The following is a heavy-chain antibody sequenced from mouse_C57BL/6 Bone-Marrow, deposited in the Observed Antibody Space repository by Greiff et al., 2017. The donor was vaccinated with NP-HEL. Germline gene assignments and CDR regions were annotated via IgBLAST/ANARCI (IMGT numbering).Heavy chain of an antibody. Sequence: VQLQQPGAELVRPGTSVKLSCKASGYTFTSYWMHWVKQRPGQGLEWIGVIDPSDSYTNYNQKFKGKATLTVDTSSSTAYMQLSSLTSEDSAVYYCARVRVYFDYWGQGTTLTVSS. CDR2: IDPSDSYT. CDR3: ARVRVYFDY. V-gene: IGHV1-59*01. CDR1: GYTFTSYW. J-gene: IGHJ2*01.